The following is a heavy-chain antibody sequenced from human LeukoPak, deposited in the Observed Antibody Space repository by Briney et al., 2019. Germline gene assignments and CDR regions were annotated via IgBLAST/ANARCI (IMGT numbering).Heavy chain of an antibody. J-gene: IGHJ4*02. Sequence: VSSXYMTWVRQTXGKGLEWVSVIYSNNITYYADSVKGRFTISRDSSKNTLYLQMNSLRVEDTAMYYCARGVTMMIVAPGYWGQGTLVTVSS. CDR1: VSSXY. CDR2: IYSNNIT. V-gene: IGHV3-53*01. D-gene: IGHD3-22*01. CDR3: ARGVTMMIVAPGY.